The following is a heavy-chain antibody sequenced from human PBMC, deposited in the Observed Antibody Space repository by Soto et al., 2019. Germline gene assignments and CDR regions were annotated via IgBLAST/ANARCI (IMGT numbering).Heavy chain of an antibody. D-gene: IGHD3-22*01. Sequence: GGSLRLSCAASGFTFSSYGMHWVRQAPGKGLEWVAVISYDGSNKYHADSVKGRFTISRDNSKSTLYLQMNSLRAEDTAVYYCAKTTLYDSSGFGYWGQGTLVTVSS. J-gene: IGHJ4*02. CDR2: ISYDGSNK. CDR1: GFTFSSYG. CDR3: AKTTLYDSSGFGY. V-gene: IGHV3-30*18.